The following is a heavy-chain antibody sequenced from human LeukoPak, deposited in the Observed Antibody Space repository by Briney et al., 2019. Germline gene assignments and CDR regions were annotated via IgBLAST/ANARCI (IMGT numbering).Heavy chain of an antibody. V-gene: IGHV4-39*01. CDR2: IYYSGST. J-gene: IGHJ3*02. CDR1: GGSISSSSYY. D-gene: IGHD1-1*01. CDR3: ARGQNWPDAFDI. Sequence: PSETLSLTCTVSGGSISSSSYYWGWIRQPPGKGLEWIGSIYYSGSTYYNPSLKSRVTISVDTSKNQFSLKLSSVTAADTAVYYRARGQNWPDAFDIWGQGTMVTVSS.